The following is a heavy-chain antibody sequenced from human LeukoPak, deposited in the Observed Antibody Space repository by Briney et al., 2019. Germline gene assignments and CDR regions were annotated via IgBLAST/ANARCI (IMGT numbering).Heavy chain of an antibody. J-gene: IGHJ4*02. D-gene: IGHD1-26*01. V-gene: IGHV3-74*01. CDR2: INSDGSST. Sequence: GGSLRLSCAASGFIFSSYWMHWVRQAPGKGLVWVSRINSDGSSTSYADSVKGRFTISRDNAKNTLYLQMNSLRAEDTAVYYCTRDRYSGSYSDYWGQGTLVTVSS. CDR3: TRDRYSGSYSDY. CDR1: GFIFSSYW.